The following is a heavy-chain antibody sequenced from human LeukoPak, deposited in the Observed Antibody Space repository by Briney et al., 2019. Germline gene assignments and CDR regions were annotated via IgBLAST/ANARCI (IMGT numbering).Heavy chain of an antibody. CDR3: ARDRRNYGSGSYLSFDP. J-gene: IGHJ5*02. Sequence: ASVKVSCKASGYTFTSYGISWVRQAPGQGLEWMGWISAYNGNTNYAQKLQGRGTMTTDTSTSTAYMELRSLRSDDTAVYYCARDRRNYGSGSYLSFDPWGQGTLVTVSS. D-gene: IGHD3-10*01. V-gene: IGHV1-18*01. CDR1: GYTFTSYG. CDR2: ISAYNGNT.